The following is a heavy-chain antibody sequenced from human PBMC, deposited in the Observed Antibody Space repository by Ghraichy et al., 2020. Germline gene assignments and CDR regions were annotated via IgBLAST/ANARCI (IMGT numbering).Heavy chain of an antibody. D-gene: IGHD5-18*01. CDR1: GGGCGGCY. J-gene: IGHJ6*03. CDR2: INHSGST. CDR3: ARGRGYGHSYYYYMDV. V-gene: IGHV4-34*01. Sequence: GGGCGGCYWSWSRQPPGKGREWIGEINHSGSTNYNPSLKSRVTISVDTSKNQFSLKLSSVTAADTAVYYCARGRGYGHSYYYYMDVWGKGTTVTVSS.